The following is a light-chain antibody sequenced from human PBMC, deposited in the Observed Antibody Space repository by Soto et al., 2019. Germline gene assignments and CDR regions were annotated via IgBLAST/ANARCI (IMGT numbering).Light chain of an antibody. J-gene: IGLJ1*01. CDR1: SSDVGSYNL. CDR2: EGS. V-gene: IGLV2-23*03. Sequence: ALTQPASVSGSPGQSITISCTGTSSDVGSYNLVSWYQQHPGKAPKLMIYEGSKRPSGVSNRFSGSKSGNTASLTISGLQAEDEADYYCCSYAGSSTFPYVFGTGTKVTVL. CDR3: CSYAGSSTFPYV.